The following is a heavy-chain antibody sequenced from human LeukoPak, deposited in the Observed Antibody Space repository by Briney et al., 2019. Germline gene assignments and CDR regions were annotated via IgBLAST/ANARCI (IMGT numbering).Heavy chain of an antibody. J-gene: IGHJ4*02. V-gene: IGHV3-48*03. CDR1: GFTFSDYE. D-gene: IGHD2-21*01. Sequence: PGGSLRLSCAASGFTFSDYEMNWVRQAPGKGLDWLSYISRSGTTIYYADSVKGRFTISRDNAKNSLYLQMNSLRAENTAVYYCARDLGILSVPMPDYWGQGTLVTVSS. CDR3: ARDLGILSVPMPDY. CDR2: ISRSGTTI.